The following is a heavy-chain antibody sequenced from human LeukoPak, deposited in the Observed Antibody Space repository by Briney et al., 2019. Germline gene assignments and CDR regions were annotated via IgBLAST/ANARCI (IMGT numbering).Heavy chain of an antibody. Sequence: GGSLRLSCAASGFTFSDYYMSWIRQAPGKGLEWVSYISSSSSYTNYADSVKGRFTISGDNAKNSLYLQMNSLRAEDTAVYYCARARPTEGPYGMDVWGKGTTVTVSS. J-gene: IGHJ6*04. CDR1: GFTFSDYY. V-gene: IGHV3-11*06. CDR3: ARARPTEGPYGMDV. D-gene: IGHD1-14*01. CDR2: ISSSSSYT.